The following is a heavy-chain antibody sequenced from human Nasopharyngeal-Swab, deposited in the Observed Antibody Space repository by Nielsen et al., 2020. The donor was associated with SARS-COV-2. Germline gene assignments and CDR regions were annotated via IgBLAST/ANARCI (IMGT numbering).Heavy chain of an antibody. Sequence: GESLKISCAASGFTFSLYTINWVRQAPGKGLEWVSALSSTGDYIYYAASVKGRFTISRDNAKNSVYLQMNSLRGEDTAIYYCARDTPAMFAFWGQGTLVTVSS. V-gene: IGHV3-21*01. CDR3: ARDTPAMFAF. J-gene: IGHJ4*02. CDR1: GFTFSLYT. CDR2: LSSTGDYI.